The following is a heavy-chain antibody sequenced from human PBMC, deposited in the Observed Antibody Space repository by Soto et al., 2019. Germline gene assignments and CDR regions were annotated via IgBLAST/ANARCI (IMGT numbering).Heavy chain of an antibody. CDR2: INHSGST. CDR3: ARESRHNRNSADFDY. CDR1: GGSFSGYY. V-gene: IGHV4-34*01. D-gene: IGHD1-20*01. J-gene: IGHJ4*02. Sequence: QVQLQQWGAGLLKPSETLSLTCAVYGGSFSGYYWSWIRQPPGKGLEWIGEINHSGSTNYNPSLKSRVTISVDTSKNQFSLKLSSVTAADTAVYYCARESRHNRNSADFDYWGQGTLVTVSS.